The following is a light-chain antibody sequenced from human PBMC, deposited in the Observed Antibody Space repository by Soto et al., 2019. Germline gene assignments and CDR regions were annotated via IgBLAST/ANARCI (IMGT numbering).Light chain of an antibody. V-gene: IGLV2-14*01. CDR2: EVS. Sequence: QSALTQPASVSGSPGQSITISCTGTSSDLGGYNYVSWYQQHPGKAPKLMIYEVSSRPLGVSNRFSGSKSGNTASLTISWLQADDEADYYCSSYTSSSLDVFGSGTKLTVL. CDR1: SSDLGGYNY. J-gene: IGLJ1*01. CDR3: SSYTSSSLDV.